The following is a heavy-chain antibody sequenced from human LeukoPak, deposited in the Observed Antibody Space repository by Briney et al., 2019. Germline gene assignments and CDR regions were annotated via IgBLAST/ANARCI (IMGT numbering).Heavy chain of an antibody. CDR3: ATTGRPYGTSPWYFDL. CDR2: VDYSGTT. J-gene: IGHJ2*01. CDR1: GDSLSGTVYF. Sequence: SETLSLTCTVSGDSLSGTVYFWGWIRQPPGKEPEWVGSVDYSGTTVYNPSLKSRVTISADTSKNHFSLELTSVTAADTAVYFCATTGRPYGTSPWYFDLWGRGTLVTVSS. D-gene: IGHD1-14*01. V-gene: IGHV4-39*02.